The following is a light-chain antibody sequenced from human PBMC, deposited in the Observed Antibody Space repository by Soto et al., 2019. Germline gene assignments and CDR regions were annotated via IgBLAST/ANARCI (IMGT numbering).Light chain of an antibody. V-gene: IGKV1-12*01. CDR3: KQSKSFPLT. Sequence: DIQMTQSPSSLSASVGDRVTITCRVSQGIDRWLAWYQQKPGEAPKVLIYAASSLRSGVPSRFSGSGYGTDFSLTISSLQPEDLATYYCKQSKSFPLTFGGGTKVEIK. CDR2: AAS. CDR1: QGIDRW. J-gene: IGKJ4*01.